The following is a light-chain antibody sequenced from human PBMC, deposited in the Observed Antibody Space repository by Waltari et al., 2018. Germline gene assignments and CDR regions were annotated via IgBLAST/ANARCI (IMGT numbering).Light chain of an antibody. CDR2: DAS. Sequence: EIVLTQSPATLSLSPGERATLSCRASQSVSRYLAWYQQKPGQAPRLLIYDASNRATGIPARFGGSGSGTDFTLTISRLEPEDFAVYHCQRRGHWPPGATFGPGTRVDIK. J-gene: IGKJ3*01. CDR3: QRRGHWPPGAT. V-gene: IGKV3-11*01. CDR1: QSVSRY.